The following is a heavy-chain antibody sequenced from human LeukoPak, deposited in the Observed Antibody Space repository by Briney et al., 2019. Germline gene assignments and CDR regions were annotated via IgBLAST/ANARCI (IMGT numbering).Heavy chain of an antibody. Sequence: GASVKVSCKASGGTFSSYAISWVRQAPGQGLEWMGRIIPILGIANYAQKFQGRVTITADKSTSTAYMELSSLRSEDTAVYYSARDGWEGDMNAISSDWYLHVAFDIWGQGTMVTVSS. CDR2: IIPILGIA. CDR3: ARDGWEGDMNAISSDWYLHVAFDI. V-gene: IGHV1-69*04. CDR1: GGTFSSYA. J-gene: IGHJ3*02. D-gene: IGHD6-19*01.